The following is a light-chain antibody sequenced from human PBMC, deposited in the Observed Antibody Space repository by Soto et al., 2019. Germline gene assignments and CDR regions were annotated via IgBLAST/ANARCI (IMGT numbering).Light chain of an antibody. J-gene: IGKJ1*01. CDR2: GAS. Sequence: EIVMTQSPATLSVSAGERATLSCRASQSVSSNLAWYQQKPGQAPRLLIYGASTRPTGIPARFSGSGSGAEFTLTISSLQPEDFAVYYCQQYNNWPPTFGQGTKVEIK. CDR3: QQYNNWPPT. V-gene: IGKV3-15*01. CDR1: QSVSSN.